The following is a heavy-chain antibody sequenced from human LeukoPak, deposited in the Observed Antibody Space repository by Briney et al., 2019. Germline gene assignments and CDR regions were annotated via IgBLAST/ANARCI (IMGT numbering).Heavy chain of an antibody. Sequence: ASVKVSCKASGDTFTGYYMHWVRQAPGQGLEWMGWINPNSGGTNYAQKFQGRVTMTRDTSISTAYMELSRLRSDDTAVYYCARDQVGATMVDYWGQGTLVTVSS. CDR2: INPNSGGT. J-gene: IGHJ4*02. V-gene: IGHV1-2*02. CDR3: ARDQVGATMVDY. D-gene: IGHD1-26*01. CDR1: GDTFTGYY.